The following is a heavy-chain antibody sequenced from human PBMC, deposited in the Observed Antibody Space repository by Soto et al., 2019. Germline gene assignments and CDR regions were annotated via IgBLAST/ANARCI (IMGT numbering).Heavy chain of an antibody. D-gene: IGHD2-21*02. V-gene: IGHV2-5*02. Sequence: PSVVNPPPTPPLAFPFSGVSLSTSGVGVGWIRQPPGKALEWLALIYWDDDKRYSPSLKSRLTIIKDTFKNQVVLTMTNMDPVDTATYYCAHKKVTSDFDYWGQGTLVTVSS. CDR1: GVSLSTSGVG. CDR3: AHKKVTSDFDY. CDR2: IYWDDDK. J-gene: IGHJ4*02.